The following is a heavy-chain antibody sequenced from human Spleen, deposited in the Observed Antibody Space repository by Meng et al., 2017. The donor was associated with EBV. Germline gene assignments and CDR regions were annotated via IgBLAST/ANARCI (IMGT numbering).Heavy chain of an antibody. CDR1: GDSISSTY. CDR3: AGGYPRRGLGN. D-gene: IGHD3-22*01. Sequence: QVQLQESGPGLVKPSETLSLICSVSGDSISSTYWSWIRQPPGKGLEWIAYISDNGNTNHNPSLKSRVLISIDASKNQFSLKMQSVTAADTAVYYCAGGYPRRGLGNWGQGTLVTVSS. V-gene: IGHV4-59*01. J-gene: IGHJ4*02. CDR2: ISDNGNT.